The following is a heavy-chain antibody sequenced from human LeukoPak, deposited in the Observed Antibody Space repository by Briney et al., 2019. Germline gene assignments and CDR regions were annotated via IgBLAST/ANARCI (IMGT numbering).Heavy chain of an antibody. CDR2: ITGSGDST. CDR3: GRDGRLIQLWFDP. J-gene: IGHJ5*02. Sequence: PGGTLRLSCAASGFTFSSYGLSWVRQAPGKGLEWVSGITGSGDSTFYADSVKGRFTISRDNSKNTLYLQMNSLRADDTAVYYCGRDGRLIQLWFDPWGRGTLVTVSS. V-gene: IGHV3-23*01. CDR1: GFTFSSYG. D-gene: IGHD5-18*01.